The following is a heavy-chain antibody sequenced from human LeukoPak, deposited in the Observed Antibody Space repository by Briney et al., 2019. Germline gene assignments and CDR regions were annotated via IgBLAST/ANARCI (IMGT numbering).Heavy chain of an antibody. V-gene: IGHV1-3*01. CDR2: INAGNGNT. CDR1: GYTFTSYA. Sequence: GASVKVSCKASGYTFTSYAMHWVRQAPGQRLEWMGWINAGNGNTKYSQKFQGRVTITRDTSASTAYMELSSLRSEDTAVYYCARPSSASSGYRPDYFDYWGQGTLVTVSS. D-gene: IGHD3-22*01. J-gene: IGHJ4*02. CDR3: ARPSSASSGYRPDYFDY.